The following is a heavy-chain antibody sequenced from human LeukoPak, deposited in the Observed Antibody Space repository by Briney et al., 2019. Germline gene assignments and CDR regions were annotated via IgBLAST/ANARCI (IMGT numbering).Heavy chain of an antibody. Sequence: ASVEVSCKASGYTFTSYGISWVRQAPGQGLEWMGWISAYNGNTNYAQKLQGRVTMTTDTSTSTAYMELRSLRSDDTAVYYCARGITIFGVGLRGFDYWGQGTLVTVSS. V-gene: IGHV1-18*01. J-gene: IGHJ4*02. CDR1: GYTFTSYG. D-gene: IGHD3-3*01. CDR2: ISAYNGNT. CDR3: ARGITIFGVGLRGFDY.